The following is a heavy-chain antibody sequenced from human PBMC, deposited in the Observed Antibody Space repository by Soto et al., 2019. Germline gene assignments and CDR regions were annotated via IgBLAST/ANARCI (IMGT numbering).Heavy chain of an antibody. CDR3: ARDRWGSGYDHWFDP. D-gene: IGHD5-12*01. V-gene: IGHV1-2*04. CDR2: INPNSGGT. J-gene: IGHJ5*02. Sequence: QVQLVQSGAEVKKPGASVKVSCKASGYTFTGYYMHWVRQAPGQGLEWMGWINPNSGGTNYAQKFQGWVTMTRDTSISTAYMELSRLRSDDTAVYYCARDRWGSGYDHWFDPWGQGTLVTVSS. CDR1: GYTFTGYY.